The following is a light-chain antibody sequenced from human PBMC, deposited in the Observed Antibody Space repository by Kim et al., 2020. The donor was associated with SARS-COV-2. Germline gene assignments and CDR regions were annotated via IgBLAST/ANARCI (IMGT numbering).Light chain of an antibody. Sequence: VSVAPGQTAGVSCGGDNIGTKTVHWYQQTPGQAPVLVIFRDHNRPSGIPERFSASKSMNTATLTISRAQVEDEADYYCQVWAGNTYVFGTGTKVTVL. CDR3: QVWAGNTYV. J-gene: IGLJ1*01. CDR2: RDH. CDR1: NIGTKT. V-gene: IGLV3-9*01.